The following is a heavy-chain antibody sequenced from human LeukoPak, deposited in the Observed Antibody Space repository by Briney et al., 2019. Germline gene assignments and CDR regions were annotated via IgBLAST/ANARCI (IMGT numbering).Heavy chain of an antibody. D-gene: IGHD6-6*01. V-gene: IGHV4-30-2*01. CDR2: IYQSGST. J-gene: IGHJ1*01. CDR1: GGSISSGGYY. Sequence: SETLSLTCTVSGGSISSGGYYWSWIRQPPGKGLEWIGYIYQSGSTYYNPSLKSRVTISVDRSKNQFSLKLSSVTAADTAVYYWGGDWGGGIAARPGYFQHWGQGTLVTVSS. CDR3: GGDWGGGIAARPGYFQH.